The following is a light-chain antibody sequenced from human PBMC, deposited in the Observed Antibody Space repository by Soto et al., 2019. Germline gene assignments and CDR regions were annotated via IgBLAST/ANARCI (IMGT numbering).Light chain of an antibody. J-gene: IGKJ1*01. CDR2: GAS. V-gene: IGKV3-15*01. CDR3: QQYNDNWPT. CDR1: QSVRTN. Sequence: IFITHSPPTLSVSAGETLTPSGRASQSVRTNLAWYQHKPGQSPRLLIYGASKRATIFPARFSGSGSGTEFTLTINSLQSEDFAVYYCQQYNDNWPTFGQGTKVDIK.